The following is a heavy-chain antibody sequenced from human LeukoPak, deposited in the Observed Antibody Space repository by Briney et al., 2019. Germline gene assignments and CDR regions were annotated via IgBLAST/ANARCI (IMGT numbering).Heavy chain of an antibody. Sequence: GASVKVSCKASGYTFTSYGISWVRQAPGQGLEWMGWISAYNGNTNYAQKLQGRVTMTTDTSTSTAYMELRSLRSDDTAVYYCARDRWFGVVVPAAMPDGYFDLWGRGTLVTVSS. J-gene: IGHJ2*01. V-gene: IGHV1-18*01. CDR3: ARDRWFGVVVPAAMPDGYFDL. D-gene: IGHD2-2*01. CDR1: GYTFTSYG. CDR2: ISAYNGNT.